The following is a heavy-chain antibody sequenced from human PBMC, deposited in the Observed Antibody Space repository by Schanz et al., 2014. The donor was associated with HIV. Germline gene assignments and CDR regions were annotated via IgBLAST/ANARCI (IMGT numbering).Heavy chain of an antibody. CDR2: TSSDGSGK. J-gene: IGHJ4*02. D-gene: IGHD7-27*01. V-gene: IGHV3-30*03. CDR3: ARNWGWGFDF. CDR1: GFSFSDFA. Sequence: GQLVESGGGVVQPGRSLRLSCAASGFSFSDFALHWVRQAPGRGLEWLAVTSSDGSGKFYVDSVKGRFTISRDNAQNSVYLQMNSLRAEDTAVYYCARNWGWGFDFGGQGTPVTVSS.